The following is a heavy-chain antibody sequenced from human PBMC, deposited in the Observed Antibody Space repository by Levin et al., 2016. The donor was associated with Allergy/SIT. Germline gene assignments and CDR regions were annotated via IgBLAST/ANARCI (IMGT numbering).Heavy chain of an antibody. D-gene: IGHD1-26*01. CDR1: GLTFSTTW. J-gene: IGHJ4*02. CDR3: ARDSGAGIDY. Sequence: GESLKISCAASGLTFSTTWMHWVRQAPGMGLVWVSRMSSDGGSTYYADSVKGRFTISRDNAKNTLYLQMNSLRAEDTAVYYCARDSGAGIDYWGQGTLVTVSS. V-gene: IGHV3-74*01. CDR2: MSSDGGST.